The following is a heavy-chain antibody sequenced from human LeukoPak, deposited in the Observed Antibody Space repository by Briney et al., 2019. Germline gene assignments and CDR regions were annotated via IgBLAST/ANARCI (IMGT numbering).Heavy chain of an antibody. V-gene: IGHV1-8*01. Sequence: TXXDXNWVRQATGQGLEWMGWMNPNSGNTGYAQKFQGRVTMTRNTSMSTAYMELSSLRSEDTAVYYCARANYYGSGKKDLDYWGQGTLVTVSS. CDR3: ARANYYGSGKKDLDY. J-gene: IGHJ4*02. D-gene: IGHD3-10*01. CDR1: TXXD. CDR2: MNPNSGNT.